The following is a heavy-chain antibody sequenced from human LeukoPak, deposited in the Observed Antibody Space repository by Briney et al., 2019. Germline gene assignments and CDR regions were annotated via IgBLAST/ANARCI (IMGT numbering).Heavy chain of an antibody. D-gene: IGHD7-27*01. Sequence: ASVKVSCKASGGTFSSYAISWVRQAPGQGLEWMGIINPSGGSTSYAQKFQGRVTMTRDMSTSTVYMELSSLRSEDTAVYYCARLGSDYWGQGTLVTVSS. CDR3: ARLGSDY. J-gene: IGHJ4*02. CDR2: INPSGGST. CDR1: GGTFSSYA. V-gene: IGHV1-46*01.